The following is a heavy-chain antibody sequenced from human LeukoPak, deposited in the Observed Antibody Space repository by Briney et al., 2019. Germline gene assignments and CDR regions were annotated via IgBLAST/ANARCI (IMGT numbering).Heavy chain of an antibody. V-gene: IGHV3-23*01. CDR2: ISGSGGST. CDR3: AKDLSGSSSYYYYGMDV. CDR1: GFTFSSYA. Sequence: GGSLRLSCAASGFTFSSYAMSWVRQAPGKGLEWVSAISGSGGSTYYADSVKGRFTISRDNSKNTLYLQMNSLRAEDTAVYYCAKDLSGSSSYYYYGMDVWGQGTTVTVSS. D-gene: IGHD1-26*01. J-gene: IGHJ6*02.